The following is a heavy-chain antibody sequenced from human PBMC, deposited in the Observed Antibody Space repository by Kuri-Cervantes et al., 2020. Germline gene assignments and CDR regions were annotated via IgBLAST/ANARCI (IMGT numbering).Heavy chain of an antibody. J-gene: IGHJ5*02. Sequence: AGSLSLTCTISVSATSRSSCYWGRIRQPPVKGLEWIGSIYYSGSTYYNPSLKSRVTISVDTSKNQFSLKLSSVTAADTAVYYLTSIGTYYYDSSCSSVIWYDPWSQGTLVTVSS. V-gene: IGHV4-39*07. CDR1: VSATSRSSCY. CDR2: IYYSGST. CDR3: TSIGTYYYDSSCSSVIWYDP. D-gene: IGHD3-22*01.